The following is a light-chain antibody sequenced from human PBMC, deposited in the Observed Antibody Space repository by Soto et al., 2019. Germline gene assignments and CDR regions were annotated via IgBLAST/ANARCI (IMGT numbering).Light chain of an antibody. CDR3: SSYTSSSRNV. CDR2: EGS. CDR1: SSDVGNYNL. V-gene: IGLV2-14*02. J-gene: IGLJ1*01. Sequence: QSVLTQPASVSGSPGQSITISCTGTSSDVGNYNLVSWYQHHPGKAPKLMIYEGSKRPSGVSNRFSGSKSGNTASLTISGLQAEDEADYYCSSYTSSSRNVFGTGTKVTVL.